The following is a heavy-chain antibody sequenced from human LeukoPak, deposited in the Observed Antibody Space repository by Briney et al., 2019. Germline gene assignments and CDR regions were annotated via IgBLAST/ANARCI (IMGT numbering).Heavy chain of an antibody. Sequence: PSETLSLTCTVSGGSISSYYWSWIRQPPGKGLEWIGYIYYSGSTNYNPSLKSRVTISVDTSKNQFSLKLSSVTAADTAVYYCAREDLYDSSGYYYYRYWFDPWGQGTLVTVSS. V-gene: IGHV4-59*12. CDR3: AREDLYDSSGYYYYRYWFDP. CDR1: GGSISSYY. J-gene: IGHJ5*02. D-gene: IGHD3-22*01. CDR2: IYYSGST.